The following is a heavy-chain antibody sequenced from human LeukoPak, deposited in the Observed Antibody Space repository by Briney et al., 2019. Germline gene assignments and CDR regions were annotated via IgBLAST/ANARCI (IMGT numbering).Heavy chain of an antibody. CDR3: TTLAGDNWFDWYFDL. CDR2: IRGKIDGGTA. V-gene: IGHV3-15*01. CDR1: GLSFSNAW. Sequence: KPGGSLRLSCAASGLSFSNAWLSWVRQVPGKGLEWIGRIRGKIDGGTADYAAPVKGRFTISRDDSENTLYLHLTSLKTEDAAVYYCTTLAGDNWFDWYFDLWGRGTLVTVSS. J-gene: IGHJ2*01. D-gene: IGHD1-1*01.